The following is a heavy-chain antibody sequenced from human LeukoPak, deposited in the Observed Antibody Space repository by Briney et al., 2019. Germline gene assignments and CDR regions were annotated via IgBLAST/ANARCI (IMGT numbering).Heavy chain of an antibody. Sequence: SETLSLTCTVSIGSISSSTYYWGWIRQPPGQGLEWIGNFYYTGSTNYNPSLKSRVTISVDTSKNQFSLKLSSVTAADTAVYYCARVRSGGRIVGATANWYFDLWGRGTLVTVSS. CDR1: IGSISSSTYY. CDR2: FYYTGST. D-gene: IGHD1-26*01. J-gene: IGHJ2*01. V-gene: IGHV4-39*07. CDR3: ARVRSGGRIVGATANWYFDL.